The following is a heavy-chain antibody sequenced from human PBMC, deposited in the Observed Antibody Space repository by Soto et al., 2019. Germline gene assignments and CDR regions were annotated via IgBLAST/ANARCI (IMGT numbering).Heavy chain of an antibody. D-gene: IGHD2-15*01. CDR1: GLTFSDYH. CDR3: AMLGGWSGGSSGMDV. J-gene: IGHJ6*02. V-gene: IGHV3-72*01. Sequence: EVQLVESGGGLVQPGGSLRLSCAASGLTFSDYHMDWVRQAPGKGLEWVGRIRRKANSYTSEYAASVKGRFTISRDDSNNSLNLQMNSEKSEDTAVYYCAMLGGWSGGSSGMDVWGQGTTVTVSS. CDR2: IRRKANSYTS.